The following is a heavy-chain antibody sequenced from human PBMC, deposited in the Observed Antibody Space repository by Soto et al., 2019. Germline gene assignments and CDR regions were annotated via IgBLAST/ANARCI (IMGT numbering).Heavy chain of an antibody. D-gene: IGHD3-3*01. CDR1: GYTFTSYA. CDR2: ISAYNGNT. V-gene: IGHV1-18*01. Sequence: ASVKVSCKASGYTFTSYAIHWVRQAPGQRLEWMGWISAYNGNTNCAQKLQGRVTMTTDTSTSTAYMELRSLRSDDTAVYYCAREGYDFWSGYYKVVDYWGQGTLVTVSS. CDR3: AREGYDFWSGYYKVVDY. J-gene: IGHJ4*02.